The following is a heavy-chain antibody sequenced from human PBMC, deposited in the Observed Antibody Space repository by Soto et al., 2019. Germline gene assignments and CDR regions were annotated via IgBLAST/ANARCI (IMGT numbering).Heavy chain of an antibody. J-gene: IGHJ3*02. V-gene: IGHV1-2*04. CDR2: INPNSGGT. CDR3: ARGRSDPDAFDI. CDR1: GYTFTGDY. Sequence: ASVKGSCKASGYTFTGDYMHWVRQAPGQGLEWMGWINPNSGGTNYAQKFQGWVTMTRDTSISTAYMELSRLRSDDTAVYYCARGRSDPDAFDIWGQGTMVTVSS.